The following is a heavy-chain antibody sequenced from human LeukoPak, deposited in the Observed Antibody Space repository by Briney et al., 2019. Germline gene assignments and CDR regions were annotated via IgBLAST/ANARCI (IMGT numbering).Heavy chain of an antibody. V-gene: IGHV4-39*01. CDR1: GGSISSSSYY. J-gene: IGHJ4*02. CDR3: ARITYYYDSSGYWY. CDR2: IYYSGST. Sequence: SETLSLTCTVSGGSISSSSYYWGWIRQPPGKGLEWIGSIYYSGSTYYNPSLKSRVTISVDTSKNQFSLKLSSVTAADTAVYCCARITYYYDSSGYWYWGQGTLVTVSS. D-gene: IGHD3-22*01.